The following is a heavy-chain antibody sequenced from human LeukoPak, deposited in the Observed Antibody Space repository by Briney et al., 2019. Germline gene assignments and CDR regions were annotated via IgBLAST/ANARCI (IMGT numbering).Heavy chain of an antibody. CDR1: GYTFTSYG. CDR3: ARDRDAHYYGSGSDFDY. J-gene: IGHJ4*02. Sequence: ASVKVSCKASGYTFTSYGISWVRQAPGQGLEWMGWISAYNGNTNYAQKLQGRVTMTADTSTSTAYMELRSLRSDDTAMYYCARDRDAHYYGSGSDFDYWGQGTLVTVSS. V-gene: IGHV1-18*01. CDR2: ISAYNGNT. D-gene: IGHD3-10*01.